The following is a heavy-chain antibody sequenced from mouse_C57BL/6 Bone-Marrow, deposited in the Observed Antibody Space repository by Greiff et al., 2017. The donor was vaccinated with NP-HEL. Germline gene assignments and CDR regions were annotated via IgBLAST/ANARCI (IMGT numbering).Heavy chain of an antibody. Sequence: EVQLQESGPELVKPGDSVKISCKASGYSFTGYFMNWVMQSHGKSLEWIGRINPYNGDTFYNQKFKGKATLTVDKSSSTAHMELRSLTSEDSAVYYCARWFYGSSSFDYWGQGTTLTVSS. CDR1: GYSFTGYF. D-gene: IGHD1-1*01. J-gene: IGHJ2*01. CDR2: INPYNGDT. CDR3: ARWFYGSSSFDY. V-gene: IGHV1-20*01.